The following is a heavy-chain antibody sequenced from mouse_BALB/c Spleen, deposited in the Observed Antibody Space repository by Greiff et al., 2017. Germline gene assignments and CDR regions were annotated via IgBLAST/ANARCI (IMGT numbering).Heavy chain of an antibody. CDR2: ISSGSSTI. Sequence: EVQRVESGGGLVQPGGSRKLSCAASGFTFSSFGMHWVRQAPEKGLEWVAYISSGSSTIYYADTVKGRFTISRDNPKNTLFLQMTSLRSEDTAMYYCARSNYYGYWYFDVWGAGTTVTVSS. J-gene: IGHJ1*01. CDR1: GFTFSSFG. V-gene: IGHV5-17*02. CDR3: ARSNYYGYWYFDV. D-gene: IGHD1-1*01.